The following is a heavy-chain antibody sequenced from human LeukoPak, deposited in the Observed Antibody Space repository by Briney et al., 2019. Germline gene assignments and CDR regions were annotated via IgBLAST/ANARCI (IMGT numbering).Heavy chain of an antibody. CDR3: AQYCSSTSCHRGGDAFDI. CDR1: GFTFSDYY. V-gene: IGHV3-11*04. Sequence: PGGSLRLSCAASGFTFSDYYMSLIRQAPGKGLEWVSYISSSGSTIYYADSVKGRFTISRDNAKNSLYLQMNSLRAEDTAVYYCAQYCSSTSCHRGGDAFDIWGQGTMVTVSS. CDR2: ISSSGSTI. J-gene: IGHJ3*02. D-gene: IGHD2-2*01.